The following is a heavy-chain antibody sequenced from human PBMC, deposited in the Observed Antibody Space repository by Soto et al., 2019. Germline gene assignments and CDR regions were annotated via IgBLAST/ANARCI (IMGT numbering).Heavy chain of an antibody. D-gene: IGHD5-12*01. V-gene: IGHV4-4*07. CDR1: GGSFFGDY. CDR2: INSDGNT. CDR3: ARARRLENWFDP. J-gene: IGHJ5*02. Sequence: PSETLSLTCTVSGGSFFGDYCTWIRQPAGGGLEWIGRINSDGNTNYSPSLKSRVTMSVDPSRKHFSLNLTSVTAADTASYFCARARRLENWFDPWGPGIQVTVSS.